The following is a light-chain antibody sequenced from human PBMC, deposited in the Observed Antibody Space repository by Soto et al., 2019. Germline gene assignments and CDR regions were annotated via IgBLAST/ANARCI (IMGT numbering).Light chain of an antibody. CDR3: QQYSSTPHX. Sequence: DIVMTQSPDSLAVSLGERATINCKSSQSVLYSSNNKNYLAWYQQKPGQPPKLLIYWASTRESGVPDRFSGSGSAXAFPLTISSLKAEDVXXYYCQQYSSTPHXFGQG. J-gene: IGKJ2*01. CDR1: QSVLYSSNNKNY. CDR2: WAS. V-gene: IGKV4-1*01.